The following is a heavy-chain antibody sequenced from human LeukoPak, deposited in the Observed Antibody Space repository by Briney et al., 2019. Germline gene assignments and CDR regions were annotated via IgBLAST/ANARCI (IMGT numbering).Heavy chain of an antibody. V-gene: IGHV4-34*01. CDR2: INHSGST. CDR3: ARVGMATTY. D-gene: IGHD5-24*01. Sequence: SETLSLTCAVYGGSLSGYYWSWIRQPPGKGLEWVGEINHSGSTNYNPSLKSRVTVSMDTSKNQFSLKLTSVTAADTAVYYCARVGMATTYWGQGTLVTVSS. J-gene: IGHJ4*02. CDR1: GGSLSGYY.